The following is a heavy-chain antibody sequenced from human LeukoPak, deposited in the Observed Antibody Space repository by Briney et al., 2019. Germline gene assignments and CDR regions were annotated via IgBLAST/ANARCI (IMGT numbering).Heavy chain of an antibody. J-gene: IGHJ4*02. V-gene: IGHV1-18*01. CDR1: GYTFTTTYG. CDR2: ISGDNRNT. D-gene: IGHD3-22*01. CDR3: ARDLSRGSGYFGTY. Sequence: ASVKVSCKTSGYTFTTTYGISWVRLAPGQGLEWMGWISGDNRNTNSAQRFQGRVTMTTDTSTSTAYMELRSLRSDDTAVYYCARDLSRGSGYFGTYWGQGTLVTVSS.